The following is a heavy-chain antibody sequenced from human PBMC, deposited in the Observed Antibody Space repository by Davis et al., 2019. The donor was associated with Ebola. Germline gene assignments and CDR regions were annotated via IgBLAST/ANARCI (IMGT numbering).Heavy chain of an antibody. CDR3: ARPPYNYGYLYNVDV. CDR1: AFTFRDYY. CDR2: IWHDGTIK. J-gene: IGHJ6*02. D-gene: IGHD3-10*01. V-gene: IGHV3-33*08. Sequence: SLRPSCPPSAFTFRDYYMSWIRQAPGKGLEWVATIWHDGTIKYYADSVKGRFTISRDNSQNTLYLQMNSLRAEDTAVYYCARPPYNYGYLYNVDVWGQGTTVTVSS.